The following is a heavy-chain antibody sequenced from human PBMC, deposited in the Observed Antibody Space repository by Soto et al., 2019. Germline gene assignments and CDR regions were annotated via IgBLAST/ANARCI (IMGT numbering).Heavy chain of an antibody. CDR3: ATTPRYSSGWLGDWFDP. CDR2: ISGSGGST. D-gene: IGHD6-19*01. CDR1: GFTFSSYA. V-gene: IGHV3-23*01. J-gene: IGHJ5*02. Sequence: RGSLRLSCAASGFTFSSYAMSWVRQAPGKGLEWVSAISGSGGSTYYADSVKGRFTISRDNSKNTLYLQMNSLRAEDTAVYYCATTPRYSSGWLGDWFDPWGQGTLVTVSS.